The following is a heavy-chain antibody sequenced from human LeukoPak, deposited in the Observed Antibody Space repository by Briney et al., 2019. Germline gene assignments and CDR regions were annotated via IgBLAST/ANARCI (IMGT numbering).Heavy chain of an antibody. J-gene: IGHJ4*02. Sequence: ASVKVSCKASGYTFTGYYMHWVRQAPGQGLEWMGWINPNSGGTNYAQKFQGRVTMTRDTSISTAYVELSRLRSDDTAVYYCARVVKGYYYDSSGYYSGYYFDYWGQGTLVTVSS. CDR1: GYTFTGYY. CDR3: ARVVKGYYYDSSGYYSGYYFDY. CDR2: INPNSGGT. V-gene: IGHV1-2*02. D-gene: IGHD3-22*01.